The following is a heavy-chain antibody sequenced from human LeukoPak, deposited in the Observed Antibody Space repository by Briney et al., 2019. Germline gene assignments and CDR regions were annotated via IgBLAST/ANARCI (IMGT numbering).Heavy chain of an antibody. D-gene: IGHD6-19*01. CDR2: ITSSATFT. Sequence: PGGSLRLSCAASGFTFSDDYMSWIRQAPGKGLEWVSSITSSATFTNHADSVKGRFTISRDNAKNSLYLQMNSLRAEDTAVYYCARVDSSGWYFHTSDDWGQGTLVTVSS. CDR1: GFTFSDDY. J-gene: IGHJ4*02. V-gene: IGHV3-11*05. CDR3: ARVDSSGWYFHTSDD.